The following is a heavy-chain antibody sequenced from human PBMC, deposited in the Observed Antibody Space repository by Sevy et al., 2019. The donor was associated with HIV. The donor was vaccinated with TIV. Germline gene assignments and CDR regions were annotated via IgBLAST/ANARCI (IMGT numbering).Heavy chain of an antibody. CDR1: GFTNDFW. V-gene: IGHV3-7*01. D-gene: IGHD5-18*01. Sequence: GGSLRLSCSASGFTNDFWMSWVRQAPGKALEWVANIKQDGSEMFYVDSVEGRFIISRDNAKNSIYLQMNNLRVEDTAVYYCTRDRSYGYFDSWGQGTLVTVSS. J-gene: IGHJ4*02. CDR2: IKQDGSEM. CDR3: TRDRSYGYFDS.